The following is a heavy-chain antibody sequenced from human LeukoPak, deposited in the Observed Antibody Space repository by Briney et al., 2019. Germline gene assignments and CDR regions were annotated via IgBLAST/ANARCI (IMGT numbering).Heavy chain of an antibody. J-gene: IGHJ4*02. CDR1: GGSISSGGYY. CDR3: ARADDSSGYYFDY. V-gene: IGHV4-31*03. D-gene: IGHD3-22*01. Sequence: SQTLSLTCTVSGGSISSGGYYWSWIRQHPGKGLEWIVYIYYSGSTYYNPSLKSRVTISVDTSKNQFSLKLSSVTAADTAVYYCARADDSSGYYFDYWGQGTLVTVSS. CDR2: IYYSGST.